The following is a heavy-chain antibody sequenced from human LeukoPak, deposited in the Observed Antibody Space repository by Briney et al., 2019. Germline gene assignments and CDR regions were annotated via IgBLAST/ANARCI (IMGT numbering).Heavy chain of an antibody. CDR3: ARGGIAAAGYYFDY. V-gene: IGHV3-64*01. CDR2: ISSNGGST. J-gene: IGHJ4*02. D-gene: IGHD6-13*01. Sequence: GGSLRLSCAASGFTFSSYGMHWVRQAPGKGLEYVSAISSNGGSTYYANSVKGRFTISRDNSKNTLYLQMGSLRAEDMAVYYCARGGIAAAGYYFDYWGQGTLVTVSS. CDR1: GFTFSSYG.